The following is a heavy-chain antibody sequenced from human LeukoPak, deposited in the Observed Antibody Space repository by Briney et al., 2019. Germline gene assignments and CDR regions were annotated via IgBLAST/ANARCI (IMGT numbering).Heavy chain of an antibody. D-gene: IGHD3-22*01. Sequence: SETLSLTCAVYGGSFSGYYWSWLRQPPGKGLEWIGELNHSGSTNYNPSLKSRVTISVDTSKNQFSLKLSSVTAADTAVYYCARATGIAAAVGYYYDSSGYYYSGGLDYWGQGTLVTVSS. V-gene: IGHV4-34*01. CDR2: LNHSGST. CDR1: GGSFSGYY. J-gene: IGHJ4*02. CDR3: ARATGIAAAVGYYYDSSGYYYSGGLDY.